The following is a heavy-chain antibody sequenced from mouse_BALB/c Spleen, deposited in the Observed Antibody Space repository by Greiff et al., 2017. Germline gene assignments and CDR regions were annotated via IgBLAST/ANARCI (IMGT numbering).Heavy chain of an antibody. CDR1: GYAFSSYW. CDR3: ARGEWLGFAY. J-gene: IGHJ3*01. Sequence: VKLQESGAELVRPGSSVKISCKASGYAFSSYWMNWVKQRPGQGLEWIGQIYPGDGDTNYNGKFKGKATLTADKSSSTAYMQLSSLTSEDSAVYFCARGEWLGFAYWGQGTLVTVSA. V-gene: IGHV1-80*01. D-gene: IGHD2-2*01. CDR2: IYPGDGDT.